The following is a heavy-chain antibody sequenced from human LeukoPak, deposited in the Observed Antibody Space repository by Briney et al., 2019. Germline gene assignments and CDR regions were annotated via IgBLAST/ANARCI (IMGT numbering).Heavy chain of an antibody. J-gene: IGHJ4*02. D-gene: IGHD6-19*01. CDR3: ARDLGVAVASDY. V-gene: IGHV1-2*02. CDR1: GYTFTDYY. CDR2: INPNSGDT. Sequence: ASVKVSCKASGYTFTDYYINWVRQAPGQGLEWIGWINPNSGDTNYAQKFQGRVTMTRDTSISTAYMELSRLRSDDTAVYYCARDLGVAVASDYWGQGTLVTVSS.